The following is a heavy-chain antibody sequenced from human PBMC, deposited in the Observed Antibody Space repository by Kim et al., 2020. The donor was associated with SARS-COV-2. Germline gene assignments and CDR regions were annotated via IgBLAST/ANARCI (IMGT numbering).Heavy chain of an antibody. CDR2: IYYSGST. CDR3: ASLVVVAVHFDY. Sequence: SETLSLTCTVSGGSISSSSYYWGWIRQPPGKGLEWIGSIYYSGSTYYNPSLKSRVTISVDTSKNQFSLKLSSVTAADTAVYYCASLVVVAVHFDYWGQGTLVTVSS. V-gene: IGHV4-39*01. D-gene: IGHD2-15*01. J-gene: IGHJ4*02. CDR1: GGSISSSSYY.